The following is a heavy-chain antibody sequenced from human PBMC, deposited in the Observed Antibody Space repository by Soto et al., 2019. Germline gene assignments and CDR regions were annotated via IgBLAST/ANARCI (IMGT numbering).Heavy chain of an antibody. Sequence: QVHLVQSGAEVKKPGASVKVSCKGSGYGFTTYAITWVRQAPGQGREWMAWISAHKGNTNYAQKLQGRVTVTRDTSTSTAYRELRSRRSDDGAVDYCARGRYGDYWGQGALVTVSS. CDR2: ISAHKGNT. J-gene: IGHJ4*02. D-gene: IGHD1-1*01. V-gene: IGHV1-18*01. CDR1: GYGFTTYA. CDR3: ARGRYGDY.